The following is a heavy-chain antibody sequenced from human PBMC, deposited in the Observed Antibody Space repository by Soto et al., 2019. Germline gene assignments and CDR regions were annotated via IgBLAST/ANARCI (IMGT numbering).Heavy chain of an antibody. J-gene: IGHJ4*02. V-gene: IGHV4-59*08. Sequence: LSLTCTVSGGSISSYYWSWIRQPPGKGLEWIGYIYYSGSTNYNPSLKSRVTISVDTSKNQFSLKLSSVTAADTAVYYCARYYCSSTSCYFDYWGQGTLVTVSS. CDR1: GGSISSYY. D-gene: IGHD2-2*01. CDR2: IYYSGST. CDR3: ARYYCSSTSCYFDY.